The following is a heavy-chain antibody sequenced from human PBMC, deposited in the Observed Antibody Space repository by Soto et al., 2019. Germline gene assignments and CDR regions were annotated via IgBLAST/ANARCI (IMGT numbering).Heavy chain of an antibody. CDR2: IYPGDSDT. V-gene: IGHV5-51*01. D-gene: IGHD2-2*02. J-gene: IGHJ4*02. CDR3: ATGGYCTTTSCYNFFDY. Sequence: GESLKISCKGSGYSFATYWIGWVRQMPGKGMEWMGIIYPGDSDTRYSPSFQGQVTISADKSINTAYLQWSSLKASDTAMYYCATGGYCTTTSCYNFFDYWGQGSLVTVSS. CDR1: GYSFATYW.